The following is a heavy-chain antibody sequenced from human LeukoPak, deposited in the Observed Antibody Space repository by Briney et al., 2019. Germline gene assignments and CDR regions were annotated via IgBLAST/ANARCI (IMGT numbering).Heavy chain of an antibody. V-gene: IGHV1-69*06. CDR1: GYTFTSYG. J-gene: IGHJ4*02. Sequence: GASVKVSCKASGYTFTSYGISWVRQAPGQGLEWMGGIIPIFGTANYAQKFQGRVTITADKSTSTAYMELSSLRSEDTAVYYCARDGRGAVAGTGFDYWGQGTLVTVSS. D-gene: IGHD6-19*01. CDR3: ARDGRGAVAGTGFDY. CDR2: IIPIFGTA.